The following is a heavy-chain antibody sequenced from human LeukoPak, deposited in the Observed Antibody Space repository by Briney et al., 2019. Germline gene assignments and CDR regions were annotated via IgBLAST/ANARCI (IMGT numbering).Heavy chain of an antibody. V-gene: IGHV4-39*07. CDR2: IYYSGST. J-gene: IGHJ3*02. Sequence: PSETLSLTCTVSGGSISSSSYYWGWIRQPPGKGLEWIGSIYYSGSTYYNPSLKSRVTISVDTSKNQFSLKLSSVTAADTAVYYCARLSYYYDSSGYRNDAFDIWGQGTMVTVSS. D-gene: IGHD3-22*01. CDR3: ARLSYYYDSSGYRNDAFDI. CDR1: GGSISSSSYY.